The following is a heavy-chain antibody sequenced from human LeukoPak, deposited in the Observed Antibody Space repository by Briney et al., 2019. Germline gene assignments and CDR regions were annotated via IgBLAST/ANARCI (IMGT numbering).Heavy chain of an antibody. CDR1: GGSISSYY. V-gene: IGHV4-59*08. Sequence: SETLSLTCTVSGGSISSYYWSWIRQPPGKGLEWIGYIHYSGSTNYNPSLKSRVTISVDTSKNQFSLKLSSVTAADTAVYYCARRTGRYDYWGQGTLVTVSS. CDR2: IHYSGST. J-gene: IGHJ4*02. CDR3: ARRTGRYDY. D-gene: IGHD7-27*01.